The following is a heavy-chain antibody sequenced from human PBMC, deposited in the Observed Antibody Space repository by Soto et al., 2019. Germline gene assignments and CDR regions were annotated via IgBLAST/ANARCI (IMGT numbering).Heavy chain of an antibody. D-gene: IGHD2-8*01. Sequence: EVQLLESGGGVVQPGGSLRLACAASGFTFNNYAMNWVRQAPGRGLEWVSIISPNGDSTYYADSVKGRFTISRDNSQNTVFLQMNSLRAEDTAIYFCAKVRLTDYLRYAPHLWGQGTLVTVSS. CDR1: GFTFNNYA. J-gene: IGHJ3*01. V-gene: IGHV3-23*01. CDR3: AKVRLTDYLRYAPHL. CDR2: ISPNGDST.